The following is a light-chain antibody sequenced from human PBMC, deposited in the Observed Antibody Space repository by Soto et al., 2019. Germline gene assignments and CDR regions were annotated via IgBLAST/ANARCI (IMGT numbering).Light chain of an antibody. CDR2: GAS. Sequence: EIVLTQSPGTLSLSPGEGATLSCRASQSISSNFLAWYQQKRGQAPRLLIHGASNRATGIPDRFSGSGSGTDFTLTITRLEPEDFAVYYFQQYGGSPRTFGQGTKVEVK. CDR3: QQYGGSPRT. V-gene: IGKV3-20*01. J-gene: IGKJ1*01. CDR1: QSISSNF.